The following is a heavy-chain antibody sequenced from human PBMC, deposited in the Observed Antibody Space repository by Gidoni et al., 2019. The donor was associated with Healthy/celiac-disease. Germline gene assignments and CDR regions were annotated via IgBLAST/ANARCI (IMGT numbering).Heavy chain of an antibody. D-gene: IGHD3-22*01. Sequence: TNYNPSLKSRVTISVDTSKNQFSLKLSSVTAADTAVYYCARASDSSGYYQGAFDIWGQGTMVTVSS. J-gene: IGHJ3*02. V-gene: IGHV4-59*01. CDR2: T. CDR3: ARASDSSGYYQGAFDI.